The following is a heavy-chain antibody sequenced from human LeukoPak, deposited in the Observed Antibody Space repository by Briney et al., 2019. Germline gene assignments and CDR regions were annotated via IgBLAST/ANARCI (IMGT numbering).Heavy chain of an antibody. CDR1: GYGFTSYW. D-gene: IGHD6-19*01. V-gene: IGHV5-51*01. J-gene: IGHJ4*02. CDR3: ASGVQWLVSSIDY. CDR2: IYPGDSDT. Sequence: GESLKISCKGSGYGFTSYWIGWVRQMPGKGLEWMGIIYPGDSDTRYSPSFQGQVTISADKSISTAYLQWSSLKASDTAMYYCASGVQWLVSSIDYWGQGTLVTVSS.